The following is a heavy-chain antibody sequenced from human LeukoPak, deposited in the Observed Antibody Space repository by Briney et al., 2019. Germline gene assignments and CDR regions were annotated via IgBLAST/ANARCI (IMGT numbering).Heavy chain of an antibody. V-gene: IGHV3-7*01. Sequence: GGSLRLSCAASGFSFSSYWMSWVRQAPGKGLEWVANINQDGSEKYYVDSVKGRFTISRDNAKNSLYLQMNSLRAEDTAVYYCAKLIVAGFLTRYYYMDVWGKGTTVTVPS. J-gene: IGHJ6*03. CDR1: GFSFSSYW. CDR2: INQDGSEK. D-gene: IGHD6-19*01. CDR3: AKLIVAGFLTRYYYMDV.